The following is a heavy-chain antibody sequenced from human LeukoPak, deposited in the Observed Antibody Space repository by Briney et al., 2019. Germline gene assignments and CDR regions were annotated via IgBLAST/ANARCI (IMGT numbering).Heavy chain of an antibody. V-gene: IGHV3-30-3*01. J-gene: IGHJ4*02. Sequence: GRSLRLSCTASGFTFSSYAMHWVRQAPGKGLEWVAFISYEGSNKYYADSVKGRFTISRDNSKNTLYLQMNSLRTEDTAVYYCARGEQWLIRGSFDYWGRGTLVTVSS. CDR3: ARGEQWLIRGSFDY. D-gene: IGHD6-19*01. CDR1: GFTFSSYA. CDR2: ISYEGSNK.